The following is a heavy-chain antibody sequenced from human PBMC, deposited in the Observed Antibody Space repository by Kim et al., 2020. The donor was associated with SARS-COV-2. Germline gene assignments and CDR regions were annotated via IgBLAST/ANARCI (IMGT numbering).Heavy chain of an antibody. CDR2: ISAYNGNT. CDR1: GYTFTSYG. V-gene: IGHV1-18*01. D-gene: IGHD3-3*01. J-gene: IGHJ5*02. Sequence: ASVKVSCKASGYTFTSYGISWVRQAPGQGLEWMGWISAYNGNTNYAQKLQGRVTMTTDTSTSTAYMELRSLRSDDTAVYYCARDQGDFWSGTQFDPWGQGTLVTVSS. CDR3: ARDQGDFWSGTQFDP.